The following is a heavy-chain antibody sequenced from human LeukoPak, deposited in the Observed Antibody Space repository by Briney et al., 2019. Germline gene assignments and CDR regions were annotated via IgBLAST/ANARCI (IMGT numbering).Heavy chain of an antibody. CDR1: GFSFSTYW. J-gene: IGHJ6*02. CDR3: AREGVWRQQLVDYYYGMDV. CDR2: IRQDGSEK. D-gene: IGHD6-13*01. V-gene: IGHV3-7*01. Sequence: GGSLRLSRAASGFSFSTYWMSWVRRAPGTGLEWVATIRQDGSEKLYVDSVKGRFTISRDNAKNTLYLQMNSLRAEDTAVYYCAREGVWRQQLVDYYYGMDVWGQGTTVTVSS.